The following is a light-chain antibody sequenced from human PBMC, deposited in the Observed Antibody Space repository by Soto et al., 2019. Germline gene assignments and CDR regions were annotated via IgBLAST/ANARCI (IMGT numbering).Light chain of an antibody. V-gene: IGKV3-20*01. CDR3: QQYGGSSQYT. CDR1: QSVSSSY. CDR2: GSS. J-gene: IGKJ2*01. Sequence: EIVLTQSPGTMSLSPGERATLSCRASQSVSSSYLAWDQQKPGQAPRLLIYGSSSRATGIPDRFSGSGSGTDFTLTISRLEPEDFAVYSCQQYGGSSQYTFGQGTKLEIK.